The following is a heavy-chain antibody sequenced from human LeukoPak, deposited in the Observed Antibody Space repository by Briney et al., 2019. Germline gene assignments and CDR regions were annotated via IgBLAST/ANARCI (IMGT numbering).Heavy chain of an antibody. CDR2: ISYVENDK. CDR3: AKDGDIAAAGYYFDY. D-gene: IGHD6-13*01. CDR1: GFTFSSYG. J-gene: IGHJ4*02. Sequence: GGSLRLSCAASGFTFSSYGMHWVRQAPGKGLEWVAVISYVENDKHYADSVKGRFTISRDNSKNTLYLQMNSLRAEDTAVYYCAKDGDIAAAGYYFDYWGQGTLVTVSP. V-gene: IGHV3-30*18.